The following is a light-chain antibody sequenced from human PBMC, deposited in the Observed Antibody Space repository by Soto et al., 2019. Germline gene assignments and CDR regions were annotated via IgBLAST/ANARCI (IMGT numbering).Light chain of an antibody. CDR1: RVISSG. V-gene: IGKV1-12*01. Sequence: DIKMTQSPSSVSASVGDSATITCRASRVISSGLAWYQQKPGKSPKFLIYSSSSLQIGVPSRFSGSGSGTDFTLTISSLQPEDFATYSCQQANSFPITFGQGTRLEIK. CDR2: SSS. CDR3: QQANSFPIT. J-gene: IGKJ5*01.